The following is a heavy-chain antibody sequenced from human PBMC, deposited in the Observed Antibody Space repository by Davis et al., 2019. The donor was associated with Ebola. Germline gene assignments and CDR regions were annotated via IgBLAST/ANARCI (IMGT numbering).Heavy chain of an antibody. CDR2: IVSTSSTI. Sequence: PGGSLRLSCAASGFSFSDYSMNWVRQAPGKGLAWVSYIVSTSSTIYYADSVKGRFTISRDNAKSSLYLQMNSLRAEDTAVYYCAREYCSSTSCLPYASNYFDYWGQGTLVTVSS. CDR3: AREYCSSTSCLPYASNYFDY. D-gene: IGHD2-2*01. CDR1: GFSFSDYS. V-gene: IGHV3-48*01. J-gene: IGHJ4*02.